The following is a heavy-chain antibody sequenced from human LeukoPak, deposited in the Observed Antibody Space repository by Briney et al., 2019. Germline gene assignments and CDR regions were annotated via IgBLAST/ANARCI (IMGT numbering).Heavy chain of an antibody. V-gene: IGHV3-23*01. J-gene: IGHJ4*02. CDR2: ISGSGDNT. CDR1: GFTFSIYA. Sequence: GGSLRLSCAASGFTFSIYAMTWVRQAPGRGLEWDSAISGSGDNTYYADSLKGRFTISRDNSKNALYLQMNSLRAEDTAIYYCAKDRGSGWYYFDYWGQGTLVTVSS. CDR3: AKDRGSGWYYFDY. D-gene: IGHD6-19*01.